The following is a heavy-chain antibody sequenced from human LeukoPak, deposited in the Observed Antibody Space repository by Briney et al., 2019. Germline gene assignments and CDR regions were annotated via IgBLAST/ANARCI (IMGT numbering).Heavy chain of an antibody. D-gene: IGHD6-13*01. Sequence: PSETLSLTCSVSGGSISSYYWSWVRQPAGKGLEWIGEINHSGSTNYNPSLKSRVTISVDTSKSQFSLKLSSVTAADTAVYYCARGRYPGIAAAGHYGMDVWGKGTTVTVSS. V-gene: IGHV4-34*01. CDR3: ARGRYPGIAAAGHYGMDV. CDR1: GGSISSYY. CDR2: INHSGST. J-gene: IGHJ6*04.